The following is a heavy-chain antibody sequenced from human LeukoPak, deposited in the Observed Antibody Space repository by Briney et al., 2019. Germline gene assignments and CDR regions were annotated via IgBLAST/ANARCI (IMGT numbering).Heavy chain of an antibody. V-gene: IGHV3-30*02. Sequence: GGSLRLSCAASGFTFSSYGMHWVRQAPGKGLEWVAFIRYDGSNKYYADSVKGRFTISRDNSKNTLYLQMNSLRAEHTAVYYCAKDERAPDFWSGYYRWLWDYWGQGTLVTVSS. CDR3: AKDERAPDFWSGYYRWLWDY. CDR2: IRYDGSNK. CDR1: GFTFSSYG. D-gene: IGHD3-3*01. J-gene: IGHJ4*02.